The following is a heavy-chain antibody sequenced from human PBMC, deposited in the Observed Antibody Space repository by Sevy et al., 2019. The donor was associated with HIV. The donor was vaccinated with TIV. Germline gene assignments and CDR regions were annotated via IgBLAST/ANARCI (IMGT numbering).Heavy chain of an antibody. CDR2: IRNDGSTT. V-gene: IGHV3-30*02. J-gene: IGHJ6*02. CDR1: GFTFCSYG. CDR3: VKSPHPAVTTSYGMDV. D-gene: IGHD4-17*01. Sequence: GGSLRRSCAASGFTFCSYGIHWVRQAPGKGLQWLTFIRNDGSTTYYADSVRGRFTMSRDNSKNTLFLQMNSLRREDTAVYYCVKSPHPAVTTSYGMDVWGQGTTVTVSS.